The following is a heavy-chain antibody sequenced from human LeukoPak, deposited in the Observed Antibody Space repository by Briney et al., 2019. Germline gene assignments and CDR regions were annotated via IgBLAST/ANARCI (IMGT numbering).Heavy chain of an antibody. Sequence: PGGSLRLSCAASGLTFSSYAMHWVRQAPGKGLEWVAVISYDGSNKYYADSVKGRFTISRDNSKNTLYLQMNSLRAEDTAVYYCVADDYWGQGTLVTVSS. J-gene: IGHJ4*02. CDR3: VADDY. CDR2: ISYDGSNK. CDR1: GLTFSSYA. V-gene: IGHV3-30-3*01.